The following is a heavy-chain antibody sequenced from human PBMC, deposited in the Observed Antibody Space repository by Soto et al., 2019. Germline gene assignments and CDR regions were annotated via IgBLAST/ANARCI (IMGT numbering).Heavy chain of an antibody. CDR2: MNPNSGTT. Sequence: QVQLVQSGAEVKKPGASVKVSCKASGYTFTSYDINWVRQATGQGLEWMGSMNPNSGTTGYAQKFQGRVPMSRHTSISTAYMEPSSLRSEDAAGSYFGLIRAEYFDYWGQGILVSVS. D-gene: IGHD2-8*01. CDR3: GLIRAEYFDY. CDR1: GYTFTSYD. J-gene: IGHJ4*02. V-gene: IGHV1-8*01.